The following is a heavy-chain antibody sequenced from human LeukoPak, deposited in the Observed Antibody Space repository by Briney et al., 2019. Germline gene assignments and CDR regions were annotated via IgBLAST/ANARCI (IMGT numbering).Heavy chain of an antibody. CDR3: ARPQGRGVLWFGELYY. CDR1: GGSISSYY. Sequence: PSETLSLTCTVSGGSISSYYWSWIRQPPGKGLEWIGYIYYSGSTNYNPSLKSRVTISVDTSKNQFSLKLSSVTAADTAVYYCARPQGRGVLWFGELYYWGQGTLVTVSS. J-gene: IGHJ4*02. V-gene: IGHV4-59*08. CDR2: IYYSGST. D-gene: IGHD3-10*01.